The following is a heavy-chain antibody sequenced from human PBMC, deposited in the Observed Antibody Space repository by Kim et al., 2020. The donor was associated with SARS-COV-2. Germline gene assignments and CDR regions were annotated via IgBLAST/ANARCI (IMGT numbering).Heavy chain of an antibody. CDR3: ATGPAIQLERRHWFDP. CDR1: GFTLIELA. J-gene: IGHJ5*02. D-gene: IGHD1-1*01. Sequence: ASVKVSCKVSGFTLIELAMHWVRQAPGKGLEWMGGFDPEDGETIYAQKFQGRVIMTEDTSTDTAYMELSSLRSEDTAVYYCATGPAIQLERRHWFDPWGQGTLVTVSS. V-gene: IGHV1-24*01. CDR2: FDPEDGET.